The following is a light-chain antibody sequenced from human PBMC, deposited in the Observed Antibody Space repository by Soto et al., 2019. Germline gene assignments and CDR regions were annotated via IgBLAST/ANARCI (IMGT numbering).Light chain of an antibody. J-gene: IGKJ4*01. Sequence: DIVMTQTPLSLSVTPGQPASISCKSSESLLFSDAKTCLYWYLQKPGQPPQVLIYEVSKRFSGVPDRFSGSGSVTDFTLKISRVEAEDVGVYYCMQSRKLPLTFGGGTKVEMK. CDR2: EVS. CDR3: MQSRKLPLT. V-gene: IGKV2D-29*01. CDR1: ESLLFSDAKTC.